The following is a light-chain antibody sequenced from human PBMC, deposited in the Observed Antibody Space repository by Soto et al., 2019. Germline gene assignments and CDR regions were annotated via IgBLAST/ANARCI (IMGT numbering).Light chain of an antibody. V-gene: IGKV3-20*01. CDR3: QQYFTSRT. CDR2: GGS. CDR1: EFVTSTY. Sequence: EIVLTQSPGTLSLSPGERATLSCRASEFVTSTYLAWYQQKSGQAPRLLIYGGSNRATGIPDRFRGSGSGTDFTLTISRLEPEDFAVYYCQQYFTSRTFVQGTKVEIQ. J-gene: IGKJ1*01.